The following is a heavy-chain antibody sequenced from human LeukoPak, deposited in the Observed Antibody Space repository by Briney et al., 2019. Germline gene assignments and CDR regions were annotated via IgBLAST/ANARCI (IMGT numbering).Heavy chain of an antibody. CDR2: IYTSGST. D-gene: IGHD2-15*01. CDR3: ARGRTYCSGGSCYLYYFDY. V-gene: IGHV4-4*07. CDR1: GGSISSYY. Sequence: SETLSLTCTDSGGSISSYYWSWIRQPAGKGLEWIGRIYTSGSTKYNPSLKSRVTMSVDTSQNQFSLKLSSVTAADTAVYYCARGRTYCSGGSCYLYYFDYWGQGTLVTVSS. J-gene: IGHJ4*02.